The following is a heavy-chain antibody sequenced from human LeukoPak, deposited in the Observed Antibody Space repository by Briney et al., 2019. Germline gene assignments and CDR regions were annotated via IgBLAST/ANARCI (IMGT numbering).Heavy chain of an antibody. CDR1: GFTFSTYA. Sequence: GGSLRLSCAASGFTFSTYAMHWVRQAPGKGLEWVAVISYDGSNKYYADSVKGRFTISRDNSKNTLYLQMNSLRAEDTAVYYCARDLTAYYFDYWGQGTLVTVSS. D-gene: IGHD1-14*01. J-gene: IGHJ4*02. CDR2: ISYDGSNK. V-gene: IGHV3-30*04. CDR3: ARDLTAYYFDY.